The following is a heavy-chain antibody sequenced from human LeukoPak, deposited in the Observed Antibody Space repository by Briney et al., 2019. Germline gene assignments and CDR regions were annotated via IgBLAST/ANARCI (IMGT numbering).Heavy chain of an antibody. CDR3: ARDGGYSYGTAYYYYGMDV. D-gene: IGHD5-18*01. CDR2: ISYDGSNK. CDR1: GFTFSSYG. V-gene: IGHV3-30*03. J-gene: IGHJ6*02. Sequence: GGSLRLSCAASGFTFSSYGMHWVRQAPGKGLEWVAVISYDGSNKYYADSVKGRFTISRDNSKNTLYLQMNSLRAEDTAVYYCARDGGYSYGTAYYYYGMDVWGQGTTVTVSS.